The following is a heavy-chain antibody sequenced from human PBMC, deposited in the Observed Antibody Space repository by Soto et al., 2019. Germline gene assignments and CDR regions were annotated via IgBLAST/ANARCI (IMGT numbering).Heavy chain of an antibody. V-gene: IGHV1-69*06. CDR3: VLGSGYDSNRNYYYYYYGMDV. D-gene: IGHD5-12*01. CDR2: IIPIFGTA. CDR1: GGTFSSYA. J-gene: IGHJ6*02. Sequence: GASVKVSCKASGGTFSSYAISWVRQAPGQGLEWMGGIIPIFGTANYAQKFQGRVTITADKSTSTAYMELSSLRSEDTAVYYCVLGSGYDSNRNYYYYYYGMDVWGQGTTVTVSS.